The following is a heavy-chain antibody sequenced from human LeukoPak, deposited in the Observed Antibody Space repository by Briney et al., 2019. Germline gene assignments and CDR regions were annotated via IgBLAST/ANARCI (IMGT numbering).Heavy chain of an antibody. V-gene: IGHV3-48*03. Sequence: GGSLRLSCAASGFTLSSYEMNWVRQAPGKGLEWVSYISSSGSTIYYADSVKGGFTISRDNAKNSLYLQVNSLRAEDTAVYYCATTRRLRLDPAPEYFQHWGQGTLVTVSS. CDR1: GFTLSSYE. CDR2: ISSSGSTI. J-gene: IGHJ1*01. CDR3: ATTRRLRLDPAPEYFQH.